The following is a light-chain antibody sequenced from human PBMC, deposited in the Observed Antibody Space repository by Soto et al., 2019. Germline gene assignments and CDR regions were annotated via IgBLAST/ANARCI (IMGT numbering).Light chain of an antibody. CDR1: QSISSY. Sequence: IQMTQSPSSLSASVGDRVTISCRASQSISSYLNWYQQKPGKAPKLLIYAASTLQTGVPSRFTGSGSGTDFTLTIISLQPEDYATYFCQQSYSMPYAFGPGTKVDI. CDR3: QQSYSMPYA. V-gene: IGKV1-39*01. CDR2: AAS. J-gene: IGKJ2*01.